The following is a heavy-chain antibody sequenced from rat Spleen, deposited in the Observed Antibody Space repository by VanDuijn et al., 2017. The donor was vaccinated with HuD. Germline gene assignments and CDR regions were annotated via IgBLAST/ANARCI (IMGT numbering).Heavy chain of an antibody. J-gene: IGHJ4*01. CDR1: GFSLTSNS. CDR3: ARGGYSTEYVMDA. Sequence: QVQLKESGPGLVQPSQTLSLTCTVSGFSLTSNSVSWVRQPPGKGLEWIAAISSGGDTFYSSALKSRLSVGRDTSKSQVFLKMNSRQAEDTAAYYCARGGYSTEYVMDAWGQGISFTVSS. D-gene: IGHD1-11*01. V-gene: IGHV2-6*01. CDR2: ISSGGDT.